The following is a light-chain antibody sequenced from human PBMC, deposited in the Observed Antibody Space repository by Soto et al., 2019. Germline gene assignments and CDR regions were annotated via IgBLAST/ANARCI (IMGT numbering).Light chain of an antibody. CDR1: NSDIGGSID. CDR3: SSFTGTGSQVV. J-gene: IGLJ1*01. CDR2: EVS. Sequence: QSALTQPASVSGSPGQSITFSCTGSNSDIGGSIDVSWYQQHPGKAPRLLIYEVSNRPSGVSSRFSGSKSGNTASLTISGLPAEDEASYFCSSFTGTGSQVVFGSGTKLTVL. V-gene: IGLV2-14*01.